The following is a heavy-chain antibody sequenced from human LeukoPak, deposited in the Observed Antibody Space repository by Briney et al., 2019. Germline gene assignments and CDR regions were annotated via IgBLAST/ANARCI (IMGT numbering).Heavy chain of an antibody. CDR3: ARGGIASRSSCWFDP. V-gene: IGHV4-34*01. D-gene: IGHD6-6*01. Sequence: SETLSLTCAVYGGSFSGYYWSWIRQPPGKGLEWIGQINHSGSTNYNPSLKSRVTISVDTSKNQFSLKLSSVTAADTAVYYCARGGIASRSSCWFDPWGQGTQVTVSS. CDR2: INHSGST. J-gene: IGHJ5*02. CDR1: GGSFSGYY.